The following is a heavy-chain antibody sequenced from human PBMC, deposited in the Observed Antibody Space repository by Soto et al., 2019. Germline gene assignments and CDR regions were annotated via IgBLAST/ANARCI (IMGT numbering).Heavy chain of an antibody. Sequence: QVQLVESGGGVVQPGRSLRLSCAASGFTFSSYGMHWVRQAPGKGLEWVAVIWYDGSNKYYADSVKGRFTISRDNSKNTLYLQMNSLRAEDTAVYYCARDGGYYDSSYGMDVWGQGTTVTVSS. CDR2: IWYDGSNK. CDR3: ARDGGYYDSSYGMDV. V-gene: IGHV3-33*01. CDR1: GFTFSSYG. J-gene: IGHJ6*02. D-gene: IGHD3-22*01.